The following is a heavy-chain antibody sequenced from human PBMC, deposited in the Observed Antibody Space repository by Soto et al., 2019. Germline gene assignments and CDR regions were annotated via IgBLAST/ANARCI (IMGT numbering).Heavy chain of an antibody. CDR3: AKEDTSSGSLDY. D-gene: IGHD6-19*01. V-gene: IGHV3-23*01. J-gene: IGHJ4*02. CDR1: VFPFGEKA. Sequence: GGSLRLSCASSVFPFGEKAMNWVRQAPGKGLEWVSGISDSGATTYYADSVRGRFTISRDNAKNTLYLQMKSLRAEDSASYYCAKEDTSSGSLDYWGQGAMVTVSS. CDR2: ISDSGATT.